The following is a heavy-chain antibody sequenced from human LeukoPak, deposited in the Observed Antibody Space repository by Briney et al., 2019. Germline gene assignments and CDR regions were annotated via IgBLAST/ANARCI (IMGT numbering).Heavy chain of an antibody. V-gene: IGHV1-69*13. CDR2: IIPIFGTA. J-gene: IGHJ6*02. CDR1: GGTFSSYA. D-gene: IGHD4-11*01. Sequence: GASVKVSCKASGGTFSSYAISWVRQAPGQGLEWMGGIIPIFGTANYAQKFQGRVTITADESTSTAYMELSSLGSEDTAVYYCARVTTVSPYYYGMDVWGQGTTVTVSS. CDR3: ARVTTVSPYYYGMDV.